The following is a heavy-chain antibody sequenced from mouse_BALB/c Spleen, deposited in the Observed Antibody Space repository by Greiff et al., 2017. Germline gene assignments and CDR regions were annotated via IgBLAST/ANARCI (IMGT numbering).Heavy chain of an antibody. CDR2: INPSNGGT. Sequence: VHVKQSGAELVKPGASVKLSCKASGYTFTSYYMYWVKQRPGQGLEWIGEINPSNGGTNFNEKFKSKATLTVDKSSSTAYMQLSSLTSEDSAVYYCTRRDYGSSPFAYWGQGTLVTVSA. D-gene: IGHD1-1*01. V-gene: IGHV1S81*02. CDR1: GYTFTSYY. CDR3: TRRDYGSSPFAY. J-gene: IGHJ3*01.